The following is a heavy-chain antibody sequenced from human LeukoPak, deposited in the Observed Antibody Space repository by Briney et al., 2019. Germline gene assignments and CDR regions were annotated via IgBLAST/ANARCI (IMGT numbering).Heavy chain of an antibody. CDR1: GFTFSSYT. J-gene: IGHJ4*02. Sequence: PGGSLRLSCAASGFTFSSYTMHWVRPAPGKGLEWVAVISYDGSNKYYADSVKGRFTISRDNSKNTLFLQMNSLRAEDTAVYYCASLKGPFDYWGQGTLVTVSS. CDR2: ISYDGSNK. CDR3: ASLKGPFDY. V-gene: IGHV3-30-3*01.